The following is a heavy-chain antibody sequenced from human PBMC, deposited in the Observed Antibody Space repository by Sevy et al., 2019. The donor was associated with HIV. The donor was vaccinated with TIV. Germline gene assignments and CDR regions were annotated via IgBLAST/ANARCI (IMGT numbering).Heavy chain of an antibody. V-gene: IGHV1-18*01. Sequence: ASVKVSCKASGYTFTKYGISWVRQAPGQGLEWMGWISAYNDNTNYAQKLQGRVTMTTDTSTNTAYMELRRLRSDDTAVYYCARDRNIYDSTGYPKGVDVWGQGTTVTVSS. J-gene: IGHJ6*02. CDR1: GYTFTKYG. D-gene: IGHD3-22*01. CDR3: ARDRNIYDSTGYPKGVDV. CDR2: ISAYNDNT.